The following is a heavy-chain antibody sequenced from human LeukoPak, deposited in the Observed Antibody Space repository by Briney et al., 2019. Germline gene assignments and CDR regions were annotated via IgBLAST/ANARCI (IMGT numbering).Heavy chain of an antibody. CDR1: EVTFRNYA. V-gene: IGHV3-30-3*01. Sequence: PGGSLRLSCAASEVTFRNYAVHWVRQAPGKGLQWVAVISYDGNTIHYADSVKGRFIISRDTSKNTLYLQMNSLRAEDTAVYYCARSGGLQKFDYWGQGTLATVSS. D-gene: IGHD4-11*01. CDR2: ISYDGNTI. J-gene: IGHJ4*02. CDR3: ARSGGLQKFDY.